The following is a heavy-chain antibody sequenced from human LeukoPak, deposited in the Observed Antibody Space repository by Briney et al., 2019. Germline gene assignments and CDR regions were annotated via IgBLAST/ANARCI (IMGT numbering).Heavy chain of an antibody. V-gene: IGHV4-38-2*01. D-gene: IGHD1-26*01. J-gene: IGHJ4*02. Sequence: SETLSLTFAVSGYSISSGYYWGWIRQPPGKGLEWIGSIYHSGSTYYNPSLKSRVTISVDTSKNQFSLKLSSVTAADTAVYYCARRGSGSYDYYFDYWGQGTLVTVSS. CDR2: IYHSGST. CDR3: ARRGSGSYDYYFDY. CDR1: GYSISSGYY.